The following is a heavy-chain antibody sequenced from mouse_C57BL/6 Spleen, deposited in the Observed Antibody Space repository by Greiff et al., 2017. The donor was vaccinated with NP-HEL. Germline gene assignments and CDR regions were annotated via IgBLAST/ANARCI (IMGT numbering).Heavy chain of an antibody. Sequence: VQLKESGPGLVKPSQSLSLTCSVTGYSITSGYYWNWIRQFPGNKLEWMGYISYDGSNNYNPSLKNRISITRDTSKNQFFLKLNSVTTEDTATYYCAREGSYSDYWGQGTTLTVSS. CDR3: AREGSYSDY. CDR1: GYSITSGYY. CDR2: ISYDGSN. D-gene: IGHD1-1*01. J-gene: IGHJ2*01. V-gene: IGHV3-6*01.